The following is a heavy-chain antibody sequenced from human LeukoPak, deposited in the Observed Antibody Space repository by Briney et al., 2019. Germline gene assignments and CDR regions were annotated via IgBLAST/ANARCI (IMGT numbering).Heavy chain of an antibody. J-gene: IGHJ4*02. CDR1: GFTFSDYY. CDR2: ISSSSSYT. D-gene: IGHD6-19*01. Sequence: GSLRLSCAASGFTFSDYYMSLRRQAPGERLEWVSYISSSSSYTNYADSVKGRFTISRDNSKNSLYLQMNSLRAEDTAVYYCAREAVAGHFDYWGQGTRVTVSS. V-gene: IGHV3-11*06. CDR3: AREAVAGHFDY.